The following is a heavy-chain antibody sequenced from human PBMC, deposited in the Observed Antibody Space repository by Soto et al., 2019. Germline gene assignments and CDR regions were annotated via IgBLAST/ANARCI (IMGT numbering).Heavy chain of an antibody. V-gene: IGHV4-59*08. J-gene: IGHJ4*02. CDR3: ARHVCSRTRCSPYFVY. CDR2: IYYSGST. D-gene: IGHD2-2*01. Sequence: SETLSLTCTVSGGTINSYYWSWIRQPPGKGLEWIGYIYYSGSTNYNPSLRSRVTISVDTSKNQFSLKLSSVTAADTAVYYCARHVCSRTRCSPYFVYWGQGALVTVSS. CDR1: GGTINSYY.